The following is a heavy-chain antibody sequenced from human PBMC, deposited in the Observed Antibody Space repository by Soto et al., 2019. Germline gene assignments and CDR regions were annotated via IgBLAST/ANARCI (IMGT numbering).Heavy chain of an antibody. V-gene: IGHV3-48*01. CDR2: ISSGSMTI. D-gene: IGHD3-3*01. J-gene: IGHJ3*01. Sequence: EVQLVESGGGLVQPGGSLRLSCAASGFSFNSYSMNWVRQAPGKGLEWVSYISSGSMTIYYADSVKGRFTISREKPKNSLFLQMNSLRAEDTAVYYCARSAFGVVTHDAFDLWGQGTMVTVSS. CDR3: ARSAFGVVTHDAFDL. CDR1: GFSFNSYS.